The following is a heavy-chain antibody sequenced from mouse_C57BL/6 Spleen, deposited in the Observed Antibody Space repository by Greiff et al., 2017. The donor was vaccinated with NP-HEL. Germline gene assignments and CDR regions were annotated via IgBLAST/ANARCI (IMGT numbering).Heavy chain of an antibody. J-gene: IGHJ4*01. Sequence: QVTLKVCGPGILQSSQTLSLTCSFSGFSLSTSGMGVSWIRQPSGKGLEWLAHIYWDDDKRYNPSLKSRLTISKDTSRNQVFLKITSLDTADTATYYCARSPCLREGYAMDYWGQGTSVTVSS. CDR1: GFSLSTSGMG. CDR3: ARSPCLREGYAMDY. CDR2: IYWDDDK. D-gene: IGHD1-1*01. V-gene: IGHV8-12*01.